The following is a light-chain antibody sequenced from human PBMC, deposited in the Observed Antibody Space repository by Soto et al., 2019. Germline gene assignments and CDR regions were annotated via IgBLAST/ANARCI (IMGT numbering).Light chain of an antibody. V-gene: IGKV3-20*01. CDR2: GTS. CDR1: QSVPSTY. Sequence: VLSQSPGRLSLSPGETATLSCRASQSVPSTYFAWYQQKSGQPPRLLISGTSNRATGIPDRFSGGGSGRDFTLTISRLEPEDFAVYFCQQFGNSPWTFGQGTKVDIK. CDR3: QQFGNSPWT. J-gene: IGKJ1*01.